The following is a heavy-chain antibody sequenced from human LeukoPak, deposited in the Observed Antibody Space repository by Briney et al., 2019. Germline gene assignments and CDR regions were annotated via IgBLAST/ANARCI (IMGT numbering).Heavy chain of an antibody. CDR2: IYYSGTT. Sequence: KPSETLSLTCTVSGGSISSYYWSWIRQPPGKGLEWIGDIYYSGTTNYNPSLKSRVTISVDTSKNQFSLKLSSVTAADTAVYYCAREDYCSGGSCYSGYFQHWGQGTLVTVSS. V-gene: IGHV4-59*01. CDR3: AREDYCSGGSCYSGYFQH. D-gene: IGHD2-15*01. CDR1: GGSISSYY. J-gene: IGHJ1*01.